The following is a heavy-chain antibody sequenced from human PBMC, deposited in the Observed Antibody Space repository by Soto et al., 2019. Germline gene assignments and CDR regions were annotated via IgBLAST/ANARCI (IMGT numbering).Heavy chain of an antibody. CDR1: GFTFRDHN. J-gene: IGHJ4*02. CDR2: TRGKANSYTT. CDR3: TRRAPSRAFDF. V-gene: IGHV3-72*01. Sequence: GGSLRLSCVASGFTFRDHNMAWVRQAPGKGLEWVGRTRGKANSYTTDYAASVKGRFTISRDDSKNSAFLQMNSLKTEDTALYYCTRRAPSRAFDFWGQGTPVTVSS.